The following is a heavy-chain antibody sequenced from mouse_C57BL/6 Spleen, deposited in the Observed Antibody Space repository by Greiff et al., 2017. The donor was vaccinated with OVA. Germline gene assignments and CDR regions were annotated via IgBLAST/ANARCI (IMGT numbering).Heavy chain of an antibody. J-gene: IGHJ4*01. V-gene: IGHV1-18*01. CDR2: INPNNGGT. CDR3: ARPLGYYSNYVDAMDY. D-gene: IGHD2-5*01. Sequence: EVQLQQSGPELVKPGASVKIPCKASGYTFTDYNMDWVKQSHGKSLEWIGDINPNNGGTIYNQKFKGKATLTVDKSSSTAYMELRSLTSEDTAVYYCARPLGYYSNYVDAMDYWGQGTSVTVSS. CDR1: GYTFTDYN.